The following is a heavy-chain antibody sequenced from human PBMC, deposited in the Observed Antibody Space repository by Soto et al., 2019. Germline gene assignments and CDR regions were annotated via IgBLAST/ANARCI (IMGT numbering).Heavy chain of an antibody. Sequence: GGSLRLSCAASGFTFSSYAMSWVRQAPGKGLEWVSAISGSGGSTYYADSVKGRFTISRDNSKNTLYLQMNSLRAEDTAVYYCYVLRYFDWLLQPGGYYGMDVWGQGTTVTVSS. D-gene: IGHD3-9*01. CDR1: GFTFSSYA. V-gene: IGHV3-23*01. CDR2: ISGSGGST. CDR3: YVLRYFDWLLQPGGYYGMDV. J-gene: IGHJ6*02.